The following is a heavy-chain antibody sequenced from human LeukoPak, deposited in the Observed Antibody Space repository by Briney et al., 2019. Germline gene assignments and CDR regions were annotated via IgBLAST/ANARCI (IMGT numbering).Heavy chain of an antibody. D-gene: IGHD3-10*01. V-gene: IGHV1-2*02. CDR3: ARGGNPLWFGEQLDY. CDR2: INPNSGGT. J-gene: IGHJ4*02. Sequence: ASVKVSCKASGYTFTSYYMHWVRQAPGQGLEWMGWINPNSGGTNYAQKFQGGVTMTRDTSISTAYMELSRLRSDDTAVYYCARGGNPLWFGEQLDYWGQGTLVTVSS. CDR1: GYTFTSYY.